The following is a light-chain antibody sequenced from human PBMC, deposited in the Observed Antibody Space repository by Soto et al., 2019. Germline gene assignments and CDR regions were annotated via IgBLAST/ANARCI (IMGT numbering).Light chain of an antibody. CDR1: ESISSW. V-gene: IGKV1-5*03. CDR2: KAS. J-gene: IGKJ4*01. Sequence: DIQMTQSPSTLSASVGDRIIITCRASESISSWLAWYQQKPGKAPKLLIYKASTLESGVPSRFSASGSGTEFTLTISSLQPDDSATYFCHQYSASHTFGGGTKVRSN. CDR3: HQYSASHT.